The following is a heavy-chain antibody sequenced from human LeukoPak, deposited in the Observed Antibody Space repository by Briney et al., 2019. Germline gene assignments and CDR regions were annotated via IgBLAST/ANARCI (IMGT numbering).Heavy chain of an antibody. J-gene: IGHJ5*02. D-gene: IGHD3-3*01. CDR2: IIPIFGTA. CDR3: ARDRGYYDFWTGGPFDP. Sequence: SVKVSCKASGGTFISYAISWVRQAPGQGVEGMGGIIPIFGTANYAQKFQGRGTITTDESTSTAYMELSSLRSEDTAVYYCARDRGYYDFWTGGPFDPWGQGTLVTVSS. V-gene: IGHV1-69*05. CDR1: GGTFISYA.